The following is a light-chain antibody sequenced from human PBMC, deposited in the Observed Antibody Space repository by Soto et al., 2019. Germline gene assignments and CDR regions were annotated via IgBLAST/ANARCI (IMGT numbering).Light chain of an antibody. J-gene: IGKJ4*01. CDR2: GES. CDR1: QSVGSN. Sequence: EVVMTQSPATLSLSPGERATLSCRASQSVGSNVAWYQQKPGQAPTLLIYGESTSATGISARFSGSGSGTEFTLAVSSLQSEDGAGYYYQQYNYWPLTVGGRTKVEIK. V-gene: IGKV3-15*01. CDR3: QQYNYWPLT.